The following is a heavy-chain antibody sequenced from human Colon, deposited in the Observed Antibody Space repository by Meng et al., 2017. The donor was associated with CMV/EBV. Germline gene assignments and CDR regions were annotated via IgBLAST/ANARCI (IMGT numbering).Heavy chain of an antibody. J-gene: IGHJ4*02. CDR3: ARLDDLPN. CDR1: GGSISRSNW. D-gene: IGHD1-1*01. CDR2: IYHSGNT. Sequence: QVQLQESGPGLVKASGTLSLTCAVSGGSISRSNWLSWVRQPPGKGLEWIGEIYHSGNTNYNPSLKSRVIMSVDKPKNQFSLQLTSVTAADTAVYYCARLDDLPNWGLGTLVTVSS. V-gene: IGHV4-4*02.